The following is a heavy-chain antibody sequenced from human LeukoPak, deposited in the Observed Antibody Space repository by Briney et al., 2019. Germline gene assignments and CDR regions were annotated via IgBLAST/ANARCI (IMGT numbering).Heavy chain of an antibody. CDR2: IYYSGST. Sequence: SETLSLTCTVSGGSISSYYWSWIRQPPGKGLEWIGYIYYSGSTNYNPSLKSRVTISVDTSKNQFSLKLSSVTAADTAVYYCARNQHYGLNYYGMDVWGQGTTVTVSS. CDR1: GGSISSYY. V-gene: IGHV4-59*01. CDR3: ARNQHYGLNYYGMDV. D-gene: IGHD4-17*01. J-gene: IGHJ6*02.